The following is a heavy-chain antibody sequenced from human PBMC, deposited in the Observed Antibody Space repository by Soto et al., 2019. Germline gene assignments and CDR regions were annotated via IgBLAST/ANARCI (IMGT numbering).Heavy chain of an antibody. J-gene: IGHJ6*02. CDR3: AKDSTQSLRFLEWLCCGMDV. Sequence: GGSLRLSCAASGFTFSSYAMSWVRQAPGKGLEWVSAISGSGGSTYYADSVKGRFTISRDNSKNTLYLQMNSLRAEDTAVYYCAKDSTQSLRFLEWLCCGMDVWGQGTTVTVSS. D-gene: IGHD3-3*01. CDR1: GFTFSSYA. V-gene: IGHV3-23*01. CDR2: ISGSGGST.